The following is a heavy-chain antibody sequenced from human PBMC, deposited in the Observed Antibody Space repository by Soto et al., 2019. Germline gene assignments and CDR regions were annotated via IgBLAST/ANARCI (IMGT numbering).Heavy chain of an antibody. CDR3: AKGFVYFDY. CDR1: GGSISSSSYY. CDR2: IYYSGST. Sequence: PSETLSLTCTVSGGSISSSSYYWGWIRQPPGKGLEWIGSIYYSGSTYYNPSLKSRVTISVDTSKNQFSLKLSSVTAADTAVYYCAKGFVYFDYWGQGTLVTASS. J-gene: IGHJ4*02. D-gene: IGHD2-15*01. V-gene: IGHV4-39*01.